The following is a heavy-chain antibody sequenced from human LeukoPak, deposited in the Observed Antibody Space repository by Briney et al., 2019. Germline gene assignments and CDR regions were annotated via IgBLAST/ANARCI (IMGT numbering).Heavy chain of an antibody. CDR2: INQDGTEK. CDR1: GFTFSSYW. CDR3: ARDLGTHSDY. J-gene: IGHJ4*02. Sequence: GGSLRLSCAASGFTFSSYWMSWVRQAPGEGLEWVAKINQDGTEKAYVDSVRGRFTISRDNAKNSLFLQMNSLRAEDTAVYYCARDLGTHSDYWGQGTLVTVSS. D-gene: IGHD1-26*01. V-gene: IGHV3-7*03.